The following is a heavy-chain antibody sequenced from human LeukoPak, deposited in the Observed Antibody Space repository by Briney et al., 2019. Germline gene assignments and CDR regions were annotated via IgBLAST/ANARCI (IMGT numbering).Heavy chain of an antibody. CDR1: GFTFSSYA. CDR3: AKDGEYYYDSSGPRGDH. Sequence: GGSLRLSCAASGFTFSSYAMSWVRQAPGKGLEWVSAISGSGGSTYYADSVKGRFTISRDNSKNTLYLQMNSLRAEDTAVYYCAKDGEYYYDSSGPRGDHWGQGTLVTVSS. CDR2: ISGSGGST. J-gene: IGHJ4*02. D-gene: IGHD3-22*01. V-gene: IGHV3-23*01.